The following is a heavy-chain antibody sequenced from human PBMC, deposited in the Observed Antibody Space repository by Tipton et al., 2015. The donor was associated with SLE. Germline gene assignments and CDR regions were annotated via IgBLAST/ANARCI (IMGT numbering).Heavy chain of an antibody. V-gene: IGHV4-39*07. CDR2: IYYSGST. CDR3: ARDAEGAPAEAFDI. CDR1: GGSISGSSYY. D-gene: IGHD2-2*01. J-gene: IGHJ3*02. Sequence: TLSLTCTVSGGSISGSSYYWGWIRQPPGKGLEWIGSIYYSGSTYYNPSLKSRVTISVDTSKNQFSLKLSSVTAADTAVYYCARDAEGAPAEAFDIWGQGTTVTVSS.